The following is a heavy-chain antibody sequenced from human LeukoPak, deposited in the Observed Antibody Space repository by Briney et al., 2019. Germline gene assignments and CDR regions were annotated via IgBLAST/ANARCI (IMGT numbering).Heavy chain of an antibody. Sequence: GGSLRLSCAASGFTFSSYAMSWVRQAPGKGLEWVSAISGSGGSTYYADSVKGRFTISRDNSKNTLYLQMNSLRAEDTAVYYCARDPYNMVRQVGYFDLWGRGTLVTVSS. D-gene: IGHD3-10*01. CDR1: GFTFSSYA. CDR3: ARDPYNMVRQVGYFDL. J-gene: IGHJ2*01. V-gene: IGHV3-23*01. CDR2: ISGSGGST.